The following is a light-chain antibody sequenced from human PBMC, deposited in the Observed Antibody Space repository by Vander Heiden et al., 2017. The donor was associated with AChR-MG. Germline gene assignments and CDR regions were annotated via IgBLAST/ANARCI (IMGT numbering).Light chain of an antibody. V-gene: IGKV1-8*01. J-gene: IGKJ4*01. Sequence: AIRITQSPSSLSASTGDRVTITCRASQGISSYLAWYQQKPGKAPKLLIYAASTLQSGVPSRFSGSGSGTDFTLTISCLQSEDFATYYCQQEDSYPLTFGGRTKVEIK. CDR1: QGISSY. CDR2: AAS. CDR3: QQEDSYPLT.